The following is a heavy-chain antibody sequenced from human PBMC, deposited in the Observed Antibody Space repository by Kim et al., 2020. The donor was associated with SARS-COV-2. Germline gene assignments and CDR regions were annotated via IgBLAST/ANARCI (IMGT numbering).Heavy chain of an antibody. Sequence: YADSVKDQFTISRDNAKNSLYLQMKSRRAEDTAVYYCARTDIAAAGTGDYWGQGTLVTVSS. J-gene: IGHJ4*02. CDR3: ARTDIAAAGTGDY. D-gene: IGHD6-13*01. V-gene: IGHV3-11*06.